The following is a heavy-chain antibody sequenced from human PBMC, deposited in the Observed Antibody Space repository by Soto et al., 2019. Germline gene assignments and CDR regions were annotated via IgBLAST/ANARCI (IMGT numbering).Heavy chain of an antibody. J-gene: IGHJ4*02. CDR2: IYPGDSDT. D-gene: IGHD5-12*01. V-gene: IGHV5-51*01. CDR3: ARQGEYSGYERCVEY. Sequence: GESLKISCKGSGYSFTSYWIGWVRQMPGKGLEWMGIIYPGDSDTRYSPSFQGQVTISADKSISTAYLQWSSLKASDTAMYYCARQGEYSGYERCVEYWGQGTLVTVSS. CDR1: GYSFTSYW.